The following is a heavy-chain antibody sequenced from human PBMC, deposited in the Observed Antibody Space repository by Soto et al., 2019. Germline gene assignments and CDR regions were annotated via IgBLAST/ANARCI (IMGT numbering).Heavy chain of an antibody. CDR3: ARHKNVWGSYPHYFDY. D-gene: IGHD3-16*02. J-gene: IGHJ4*02. CDR2: IYYSGST. Sequence: PSETLSLTCTVSGGSISSSSYYWGWIRQPPGKGLEWIGSIYYSGSTYYNPSLKSRVTISVDTSKNQFSLKLSSVTAADTAVYYCARHKNVWGSYPHYFDYWGQGTLGTVSS. CDR1: GGSISSSSYY. V-gene: IGHV4-39*01.